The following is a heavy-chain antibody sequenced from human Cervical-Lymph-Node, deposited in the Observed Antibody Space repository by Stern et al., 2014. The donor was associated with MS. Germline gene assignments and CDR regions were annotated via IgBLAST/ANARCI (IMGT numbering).Heavy chain of an antibody. CDR1: GYSFTSYS. D-gene: IGHD4-17*01. J-gene: IGHJ2*01. V-gene: IGHV1-69*04. Sequence: QVQLVQSGTEVKKPGASVRVSCKASGYSFTSYSIAWVRQAPGQGLEWMGRIIPIVDTTNYALKLHGIVTITADKSTSPAYMQLSSLRSDDTAVYYCARSGYADSSAWYFELWGRGTLVTVSS. CDR3: ARSGYADSSAWYFEL. CDR2: IIPIVDTT.